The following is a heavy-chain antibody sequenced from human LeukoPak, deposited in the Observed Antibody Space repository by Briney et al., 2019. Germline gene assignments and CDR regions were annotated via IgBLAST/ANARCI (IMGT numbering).Heavy chain of an antibody. D-gene: IGHD6-6*01. J-gene: IGHJ5*02. CDR3: ARLSSLANIAARGRTWLDP. CDR2: IYYSGST. Sequence: SETLSLTCTVSGGSINNSYWTWIRQPPGKGLEWIGHIYYSGSTNYSPSLKSRVTISVDTSKNQFSLKLSSVTAADTAVYCCARLSSLANIAARGRTWLDPWGQGSLVTVSS. V-gene: IGHV4-59*01. CDR1: GGSINNSY.